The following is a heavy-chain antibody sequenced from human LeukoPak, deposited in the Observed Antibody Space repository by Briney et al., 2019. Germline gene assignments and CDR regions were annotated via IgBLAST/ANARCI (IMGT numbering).Heavy chain of an antibody. Sequence: GGSLRLSRAASGFTFDDYAMHWVRQAPGKGLEWVAVISYDGSNKYYADSVKGRFTISRDNSKNTLYLQMNSLRAEDTAVYYCAKDLRLELPYYYYYGMDVWGQGTTVTVSS. J-gene: IGHJ6*02. CDR1: GFTFDDYA. V-gene: IGHV3-30*18. D-gene: IGHD1-7*01. CDR3: AKDLRLELPYYYYYGMDV. CDR2: ISYDGSNK.